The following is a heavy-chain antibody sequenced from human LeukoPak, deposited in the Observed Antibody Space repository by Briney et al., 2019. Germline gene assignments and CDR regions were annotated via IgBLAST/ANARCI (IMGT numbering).Heavy chain of an antibody. CDR1: GFSITTKGVG. V-gene: IGHV2-5*02. J-gene: IGHJ4*02. D-gene: IGHD2-15*01. CDR3: AHSLRRPSCSGGNCYYFDY. CDR2: IFWDRNR. Sequence: SGPTLMNPTQTLPLTCTVTGFSITTKGVGVGWIRQAPGKALEWLAIIFWDRNRRYNSSLRSRLTINSDNSKNQVFLTMTNMDPVDTATYFCAHSLRRPSCSGGNCYYFDYWGQGTLVTVSS.